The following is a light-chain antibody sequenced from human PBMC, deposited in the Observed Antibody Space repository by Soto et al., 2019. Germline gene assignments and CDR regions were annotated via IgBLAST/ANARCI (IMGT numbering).Light chain of an antibody. V-gene: IGLV2-11*01. CDR2: DVN. CDR1: SSDVGTYNY. J-gene: IGLJ2*01. CDR3: TSYTPGGAFVV. Sequence: QSALTQPRSVSGSPGQSVTISCTGTSSDVGTYNYVSWYQQQPGKAPKLMIYDVNNRASGVSGRFSGSKSGTTASLTISGLQAEDEANYYCTSYTPGGAFVVFGGGTKLTVL.